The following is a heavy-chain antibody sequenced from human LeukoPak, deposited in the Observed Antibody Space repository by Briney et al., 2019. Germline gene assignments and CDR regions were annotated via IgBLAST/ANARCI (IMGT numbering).Heavy chain of an antibody. CDR3: ARRQIYHDSSIDAIEM. D-gene: IGHD3-22*01. V-gene: IGHV5-51*01. CDR1: GYSFTSYW. CDR2: ICPRDSDN. Sequence: GASLNTSCKAAGYSFTSYWIGLVRQIPGKGLEWMGIICPRDSDNIYHPSFQGHVTISADKSTSTAYLHWSSLKASDTAMYYCARRQIYHDSSIDAIEMWGQGTMVTVSS. J-gene: IGHJ3*02.